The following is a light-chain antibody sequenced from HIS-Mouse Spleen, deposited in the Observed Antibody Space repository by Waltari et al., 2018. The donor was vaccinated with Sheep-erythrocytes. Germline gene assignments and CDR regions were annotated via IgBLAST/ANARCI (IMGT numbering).Light chain of an antibody. Sequence: QSALTQPPSASGSPGQSVTISCTGTSSDVGGYNYVTWYQQQPGKAPKLRIYEVSKRPAGVPERFPGSKSGNTASLTVSGLQAEDEADYYCSSYAGSNNWVFGGGTKLTVL. CDR2: EVS. V-gene: IGLV2-8*01. CDR3: SSYAGSNNWV. J-gene: IGLJ3*02. CDR1: SSDVGGYNY.